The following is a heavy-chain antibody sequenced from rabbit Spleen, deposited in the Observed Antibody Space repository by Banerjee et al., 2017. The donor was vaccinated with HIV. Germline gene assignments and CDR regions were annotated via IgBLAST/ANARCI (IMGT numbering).Heavy chain of an antibody. Sequence: QSLEESGGGLVQPEGSLTLTCKASGFSFSRGYDMCWVRQAPGKGLEWIGYIDPVFGTTYYATWVSGRFTISSHNARNTLYLQLNSLTAADTATYFCARDGAGGTYFNLWGQGTLVTVS. CDR2: IDPVFGTT. V-gene: IGHV1S7*01. CDR1: GFSFSRGYD. CDR3: ARDGAGGTYFNL. D-gene: IGHD8-1*01. J-gene: IGHJ4*01.